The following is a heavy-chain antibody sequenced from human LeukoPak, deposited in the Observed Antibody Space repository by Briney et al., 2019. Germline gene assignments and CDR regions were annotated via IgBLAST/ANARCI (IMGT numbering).Heavy chain of an antibody. V-gene: IGHV3-7*01. J-gene: IGHJ4*02. D-gene: IGHD3-3*01. CDR3: ARDRSISGVVTIDF. Sequence: GGSPRLSCAASGFTFSKSRMTWGRQAPGEGLEWVANIKPDGSETYYVDSVMGRFTISRDNAKNSVYLQMNSLRAEDTAVYYCARDRSISGVVTIDFWGQGTLVTVSS. CDR1: GFTFSKSR. CDR2: IKPDGSET.